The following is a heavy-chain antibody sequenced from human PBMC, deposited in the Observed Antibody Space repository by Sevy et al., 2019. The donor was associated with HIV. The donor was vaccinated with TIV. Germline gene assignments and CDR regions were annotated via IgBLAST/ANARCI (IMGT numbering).Heavy chain of an antibody. Sequence: ASVKVSCKASGGTFSSYAISWVRQAPGQGLEWMGGIIPIFGTANYAQKFQGRVTITADESTSTAYMELSSLRSEDTAVYYCAGDTHLRYDFWSGSYFDYWGQGTLVTVSS. J-gene: IGHJ4*02. CDR1: GGTFSSYA. V-gene: IGHV1-69*13. CDR3: AGDTHLRYDFWSGSYFDY. CDR2: IIPIFGTA. D-gene: IGHD3-3*01.